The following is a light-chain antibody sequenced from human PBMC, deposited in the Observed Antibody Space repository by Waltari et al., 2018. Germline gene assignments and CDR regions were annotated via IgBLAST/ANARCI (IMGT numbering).Light chain of an antibody. CDR3: QQYNIHWT. V-gene: IGKV1-5*03. J-gene: IGKJ1*01. CDR1: QNINSG. CDR2: KAS. Sequence: DIQMTQSPSTLSASVGDRATIPCRASQNINSGLAWYQQKPGRAPRLLIYKASTLESGVPSRFSGSGAVTEFTLTISSLQPDDFATYYCQQYNIHWTFGQGTKVEIK.